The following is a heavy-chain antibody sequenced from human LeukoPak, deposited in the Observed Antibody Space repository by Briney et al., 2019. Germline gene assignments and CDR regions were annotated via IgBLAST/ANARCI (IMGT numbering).Heavy chain of an antibody. J-gene: IGHJ4*02. CDR2: FDPEDGES. CDR1: GVSLSATS. CDR3: ARDHRAIFDY. Sequence: GASVKVSCKVSGVSLSATSIHWVRQAPGQWLEWMGGFDPEDGESIFAQSFQGRFSMTEDTSTDTAYMELRSLRSDDTAVYYCARDHRAIFDYWGQGTLVTVSS. V-gene: IGHV1-24*01.